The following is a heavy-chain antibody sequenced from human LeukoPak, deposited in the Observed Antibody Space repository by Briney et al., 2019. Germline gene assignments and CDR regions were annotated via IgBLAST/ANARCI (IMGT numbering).Heavy chain of an antibody. D-gene: IGHD2-15*01. Sequence: GGSLRLSCAASGFTFSSYAMSWVRQAPGKGLEWVSAISSSGGSTYYADSVKGRFTISRDNSKNTLYLQMNSLRAEDTTVYYCAKTQDIVVVVAPRWFDPWGQGTLVTVSS. CDR1: GFTFSSYA. CDR3: AKTQDIVVVVAPRWFDP. CDR2: ISSSGGST. J-gene: IGHJ5*02. V-gene: IGHV3-23*01.